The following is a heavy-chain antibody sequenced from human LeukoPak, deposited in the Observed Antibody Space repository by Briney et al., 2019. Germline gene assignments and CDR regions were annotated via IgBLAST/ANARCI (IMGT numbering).Heavy chain of an antibody. D-gene: IGHD3-10*01. V-gene: IGHV4-59*11. Sequence: SETLSLTCTVSGASITRRYWSWIRQPPGKGLEWIGYINYSGNTTYNPSLKSRVTISVDTSKNQFSLRLSSVTAADTAVYYCGRGGGGSYLEYSFDYWGQGTLVTVSS. J-gene: IGHJ4*02. CDR1: GASITRRY. CDR3: GRGGGGSYLEYSFDY. CDR2: INYSGNT.